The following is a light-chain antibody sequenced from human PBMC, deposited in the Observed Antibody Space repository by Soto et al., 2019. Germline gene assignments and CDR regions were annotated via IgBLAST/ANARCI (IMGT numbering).Light chain of an antibody. CDR2: KGS. J-gene: IGKJ4*01. CDR3: QQYDRFPLT. CDR1: ESISDW. Sequence: DIQMTQSPSTLAASVGDRVTITCRASESISDWLAWYQQQPGTAHKALMYKGSSLQSGVPSRFNGRRAGTEFTRTISSLQPDDFATSYCQQYDRFPLTFGGGTNVEIK. V-gene: IGKV1-5*03.